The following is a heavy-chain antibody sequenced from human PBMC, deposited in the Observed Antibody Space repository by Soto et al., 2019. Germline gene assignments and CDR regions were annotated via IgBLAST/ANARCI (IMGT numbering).Heavy chain of an antibody. Sequence: QVQLQQWAAGLLKPSATLSLTCAVSGGSFSGYYWTWFRQPPGKGLEWIGEISPSGTTKYIPSLKCRVTISADTSKNQFSLKVSSVTAADTAVYYCVTSLWFGTQPEIWGQGALVTVSS. CDR2: ISPSGTT. CDR3: VTSLWFGTQPEI. CDR1: GGSFSGYY. D-gene: IGHD3-10*01. J-gene: IGHJ4*02. V-gene: IGHV4-34*01.